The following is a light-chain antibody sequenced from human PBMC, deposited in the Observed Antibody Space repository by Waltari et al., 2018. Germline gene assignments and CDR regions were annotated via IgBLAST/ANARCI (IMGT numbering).Light chain of an antibody. Sequence: QSPLTQPASVSASPGQSTTISSTGTSSDIGGSLYASWYQQHPGRAPKLIIYEVEKRPSRISSRFSGSKSGNTASLTISGLQPEDEADYYCCSYTNSGTRVFGTGTKVTVL. CDR2: EVE. CDR1: SSDIGGSLY. J-gene: IGLJ1*01. CDR3: CSYTNSGTRV. V-gene: IGLV2-14*03.